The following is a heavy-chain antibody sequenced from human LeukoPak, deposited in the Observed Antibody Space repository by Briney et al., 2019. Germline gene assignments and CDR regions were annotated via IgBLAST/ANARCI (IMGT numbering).Heavy chain of an antibody. CDR1: GNSISSGDNY. Sequence: SETLSLTCTVSGNSISSGDNYWSWIRQPAGKGLEWIGRIYTSGSTNYNPSLKSRVTISGDTSKNQFSLRLSSVTAADTAVYYCARVTGYVMEDYFDYWGQGTLVTVCS. CDR2: IYTSGST. CDR3: ARVTGYVMEDYFDY. D-gene: IGHD6-13*01. V-gene: IGHV4-61*02. J-gene: IGHJ4*02.